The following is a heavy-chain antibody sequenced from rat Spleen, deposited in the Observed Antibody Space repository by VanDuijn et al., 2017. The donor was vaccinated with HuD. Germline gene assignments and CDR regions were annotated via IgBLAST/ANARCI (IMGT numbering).Heavy chain of an antibody. CDR1: GFSLTSNG. Sequence: QVQLKESGPGLVQPSQTLSLTCTVSGFSLTSNGVSWVRQPPGKGLEWIAAISSGGSTYYNSALKSRLSISRDTSKSQVFLKMNSLQSADTAMYYCTRDYYDGSYYSPFDYWGQGVMVTVSS. CDR3: TRDYYDGSYYSPFDY. J-gene: IGHJ2*01. CDR2: ISSGGST. V-gene: IGHV2S12*01. D-gene: IGHD1-12*02.